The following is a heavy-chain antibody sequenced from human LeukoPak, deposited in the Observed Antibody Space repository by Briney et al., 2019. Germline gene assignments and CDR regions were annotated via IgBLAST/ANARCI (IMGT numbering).Heavy chain of an antibody. V-gene: IGHV3-21*01. Sequence: GGSLRLSCAASGFTFSSYSMNWVRQAPGKGLEWVSSISSSSSYIYYADSVKGRFTISRDNAKNSLYLQTNSLRAEDTAVYYCARGYCSSTSCYLFDYWGQGTLVTVSS. CDR3: ARGYCSSTSCYLFDY. J-gene: IGHJ4*02. CDR1: GFTFSSYS. CDR2: ISSSSSYI. D-gene: IGHD2-2*01.